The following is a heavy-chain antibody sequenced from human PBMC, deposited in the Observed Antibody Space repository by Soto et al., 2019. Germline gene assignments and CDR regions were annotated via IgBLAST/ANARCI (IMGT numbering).Heavy chain of an antibody. CDR1: GGSFSGYY. D-gene: IGHD2-21*02. J-gene: IGHJ4*02. Sequence: QVQLQQWGAGRLKPSETLSLTCAVYGGSFSGYYWSWIRQPPGKGLEWIGDINHSGSTNYNPSLKSRVTISVDTSKNQFSLKLSSVTAADTAVYYCARGRSRSNPVTAISPLIWRSHPLFDYWGQGTLVTVSS. CDR3: ARGRSRSNPVTAISPLIWRSHPLFDY. V-gene: IGHV4-34*01. CDR2: INHSGST.